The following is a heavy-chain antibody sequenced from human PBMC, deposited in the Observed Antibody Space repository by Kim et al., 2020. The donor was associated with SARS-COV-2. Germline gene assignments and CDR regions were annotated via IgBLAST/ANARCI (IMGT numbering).Heavy chain of an antibody. CDR1: GYSFTSYW. D-gene: IGHD5-18*01. Sequence: GESLKISCKGSGYSFTSYWIGWVRQMPGKGLEWMGIIYPGDSDTRYSPSFQGQVTISADKSISTAYLQWSSLKASDTAMHYCARRVDTAMVLGYFDLWGRGTLVTVSS. CDR2: IYPGDSDT. V-gene: IGHV5-51*01. CDR3: ARRVDTAMVLGYFDL. J-gene: IGHJ2*01.